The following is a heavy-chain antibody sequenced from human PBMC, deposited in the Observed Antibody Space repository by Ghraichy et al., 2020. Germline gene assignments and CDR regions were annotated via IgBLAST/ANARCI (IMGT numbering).Heavy chain of an antibody. D-gene: IGHD3-10*01. CDR3: AKIVSISRLITMVRGVITGYFDY. Sequence: GGSLRLSCAASGFTFSSYAMSWVRQAPGKGLEWVSAISGSGGSTYYADSVKGRFTISRDNSKNTLYLQMNSLRAEDTAVYYCAKIVSISRLITMVRGVITGYFDYWGQGTLVTVSS. CDR2: ISGSGGST. CDR1: GFTFSSYA. V-gene: IGHV3-23*01. J-gene: IGHJ4*02.